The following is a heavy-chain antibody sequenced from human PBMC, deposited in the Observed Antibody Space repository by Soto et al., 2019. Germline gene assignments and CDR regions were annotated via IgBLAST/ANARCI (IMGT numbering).Heavy chain of an antibody. J-gene: IGHJ3*02. V-gene: IGHV4-39*01. D-gene: IGHD6-6*01. Sequence: SETLYLTCTVSGGSISSSSYYWGWIRQPPGKGLEWIGSIYYSGSTYYNPSLKSRVTISVDTSKNQFSLKLSSVTAADTAVYYCASHIDKWNSSSSAAFDMWPQETMDTVSS. CDR2: IYYSGST. CDR1: GGSISSSSYY. CDR3: ASHIDKWNSSSSAAFDM.